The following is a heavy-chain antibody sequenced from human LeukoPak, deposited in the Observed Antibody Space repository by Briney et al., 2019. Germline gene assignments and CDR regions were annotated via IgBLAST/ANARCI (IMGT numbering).Heavy chain of an antibody. Sequence: GGSLRLSCAASGFTFSSYAMNWVRQAPGRGLEWVAVTSYDGSDKYYADSVKGRFTISRDNSKNTLYLQMSSLRTEDTAVYHCARATYSGGYYFDQWGQGILVTVSS. CDR3: ARATYSGGYYFDQ. J-gene: IGHJ4*02. CDR1: GFTFSSYA. D-gene: IGHD1-26*01. CDR2: TSYDGSDK. V-gene: IGHV3-30-3*01.